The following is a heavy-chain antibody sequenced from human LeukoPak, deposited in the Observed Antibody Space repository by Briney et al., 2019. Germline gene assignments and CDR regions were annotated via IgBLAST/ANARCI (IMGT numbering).Heavy chain of an antibody. CDR2: IYHSGST. V-gene: IGHV4-30-2*01. J-gene: IGHJ4*02. D-gene: IGHD2-8*01. CDR3: AGSNGVWTGGRIDY. Sequence: SQTLSLTCTVSGGSISSGGYYWSWIRQPPGKGLEWIGYIYHSGSTYCNPSLKSRVTISVDTSKNQFSLKLSSVTAAATAVYYCAGSNGVWTGGRIDYWGQGTLVTVSS. CDR1: GGSISSGGYY.